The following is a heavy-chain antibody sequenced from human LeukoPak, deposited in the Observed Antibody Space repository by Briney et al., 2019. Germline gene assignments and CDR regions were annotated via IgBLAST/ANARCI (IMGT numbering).Heavy chain of an antibody. CDR3: LRDLNWSLDQ. J-gene: IGHJ4*02. V-gene: IGHV3-74*01. CDR1: GFTFSNYM. Sequence: GGSLRLSCAASGFTFSNYMMHWVRQAPGKGLVWVSRIKSDGITITYADSVKGQFTISRDNAKNTLYLQMNSLRAEDTAVYYCLRDLNWSLDQWGQGTLVTVSS. D-gene: IGHD1-20*01. CDR2: IKSDGITI.